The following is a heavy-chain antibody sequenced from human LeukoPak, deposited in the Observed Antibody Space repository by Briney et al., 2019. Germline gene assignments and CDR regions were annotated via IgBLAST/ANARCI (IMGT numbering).Heavy chain of an antibody. J-gene: IGHJ4*02. CDR3: AKDLIYYDSSGYYPNFDY. V-gene: IGHV3-23*01. CDR2: ISGSGGST. D-gene: IGHD3-22*01. CDR1: GFTFSSYA. Sequence: GGSLRLSCAASGFTFSSYAMSWVRRAPGKGLEWVSAISGSGGSTYYADSVKGRFTISRDNSKNTLYLQMNSLRAEDTAVYYCAKDLIYYDSSGYYPNFDYWGQGTLVTVSS.